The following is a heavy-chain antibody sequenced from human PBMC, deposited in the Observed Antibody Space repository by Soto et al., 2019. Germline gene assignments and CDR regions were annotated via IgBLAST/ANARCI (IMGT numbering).Heavy chain of an antibody. CDR2: ISAYNGNT. Sequence: GASVKVSGKASGYTFTSYGISWVRQAPGQGLEWMGWISAYNGNTNYAQKLQGRVTMTTDTSTSTAYMELRSLRSDDTAVYYCARDPNWNLRNYYYYYGMDVWGQGTTVTVSS. J-gene: IGHJ6*02. CDR3: ARDPNWNLRNYYYYYGMDV. D-gene: IGHD1-7*01. CDR1: GYTFTSYG. V-gene: IGHV1-18*01.